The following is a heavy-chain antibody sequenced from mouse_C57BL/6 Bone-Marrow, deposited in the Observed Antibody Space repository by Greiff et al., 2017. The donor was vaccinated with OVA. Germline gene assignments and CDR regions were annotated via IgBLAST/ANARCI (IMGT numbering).Heavy chain of an antibody. CDR3: PPRGGRLETWFAY. D-gene: IGHD2-4*01. J-gene: IGHJ3*01. CDR2: IRLKSDNYAT. CDR1: GFTFSNYW. V-gene: IGHV6-3*01. Sequence: EVKLMESGGGLVQPGGSMKLSCVASGFTFSNYWMNWVRQSPEKGLEWVAQIRLKSDNYATHYAESVKGRFTISRDDSKSSVYLQMNNLRAEDTGIYYCPPRGGRLETWFAYWGQGTLVTVSA.